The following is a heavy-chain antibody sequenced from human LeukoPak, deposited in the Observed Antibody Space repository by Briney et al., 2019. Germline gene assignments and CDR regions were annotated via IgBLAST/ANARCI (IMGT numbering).Heavy chain of an antibody. V-gene: IGHV3-43*02. CDR2: ISGDGGST. D-gene: IGHD2-2*01. CDR3: AKGEYQLLSYCYGMDV. CDR1: GFTFDDYA. J-gene: IGHJ6*02. Sequence: GGSLRLSCAASGFTFDDYAMHWVRQAPGKGLEWVSIISGDGGSTYYADSVKGRFTISRDNSKNSLYLQMNRLRTEDTALYYCAKGEYQLLSYCYGMDVWGQGTTVTVSS.